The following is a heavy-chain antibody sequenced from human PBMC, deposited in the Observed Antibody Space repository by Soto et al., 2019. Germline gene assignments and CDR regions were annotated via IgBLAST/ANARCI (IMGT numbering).Heavy chain of an antibody. V-gene: IGHV4-34*01. CDR2: INHSGST. D-gene: IGHD4-17*01. CDR3: ARDRRYGDYAFFDY. Sequence: QVQLQQWGAGLLKPSETLSLTCAVYGGSFSGYYWSWIRQPPRKGLEWIGEINHSGSTNYNPSLKSRVTISVDTSKNQFSLKLSSVTAADTAVYYCARDRRYGDYAFFDYWGQGTLVTVSS. CDR1: GGSFSGYY. J-gene: IGHJ4*02.